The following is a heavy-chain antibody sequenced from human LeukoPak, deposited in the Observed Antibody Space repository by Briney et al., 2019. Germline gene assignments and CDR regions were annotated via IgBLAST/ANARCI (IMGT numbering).Heavy chain of an antibody. J-gene: IGHJ5*02. CDR2: ISAYDGNT. Sequence: ASVKVSCKASGYTFTSYGISWVGQAPGQGLEGMGWISAYDGNTNYAQKLQGRVTMTTHTSTSTAYMELRSLTSDDTAVYYCARDPNGNYYDSSGHSTTGFDPWGQGTLVTVSS. D-gene: IGHD3-22*01. CDR3: ARDPNGNYYDSSGHSTTGFDP. CDR1: GYTFTSYG. V-gene: IGHV1-18*01.